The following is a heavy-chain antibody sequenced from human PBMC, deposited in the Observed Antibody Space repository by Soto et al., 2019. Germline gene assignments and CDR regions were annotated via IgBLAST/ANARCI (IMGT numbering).Heavy chain of an antibody. D-gene: IGHD4-17*01. J-gene: IGHJ6*02. Sequence: PSETLSLTCTVSGGSISSYYWSWIRQPPGKGLEWIGYIYSSGSTNYNPSLKSRVTISVDTSKNQFSLKLSSVTAADTAVYYCAKGPLRFPDYGDYADYSYGMDVWGQGTTVTVSS. V-gene: IGHV4-59*08. CDR1: GGSISSYY. CDR2: IYSSGST. CDR3: AKGPLRFPDYGDYADYSYGMDV.